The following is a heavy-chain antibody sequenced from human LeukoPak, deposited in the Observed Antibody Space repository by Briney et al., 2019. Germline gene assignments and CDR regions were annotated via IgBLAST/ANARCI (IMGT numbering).Heavy chain of an antibody. V-gene: IGHV4-34*01. J-gene: IGHJ6*03. Sequence: SETLSLTCAVYGGSFSGYYWSWIRQPPGKGLEWIGEINRSGSTNYNPSLKSRVTISVDTSKNQFSLKLSSVTAADTAVYYCARSDPATYYDFWSGPPHYYMDVWGKGTTVTVSS. CDR3: ARSDPATYYDFWSGPPHYYMDV. CDR2: INRSGST. CDR1: GGSFSGYY. D-gene: IGHD3-3*01.